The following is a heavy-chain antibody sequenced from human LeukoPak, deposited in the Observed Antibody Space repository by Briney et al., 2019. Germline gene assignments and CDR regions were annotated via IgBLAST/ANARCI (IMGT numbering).Heavy chain of an antibody. D-gene: IGHD6-19*01. V-gene: IGHV3-7*01. CDR2: IKQDGSEK. CDR3: ARDLGPAPGISVSGSGFGY. J-gene: IGHJ4*02. CDR1: GFTFSSYW. Sequence: GGSLRLSCAASGFTFSSYWMSWVRQAPGKGLEWVANIKQDGSEKYYVDSVKGRFTISRDNSKNTLYLQMNSLRAEDTAVYYCARDLGPAPGISVSGSGFGYWGQGTLVTVSS.